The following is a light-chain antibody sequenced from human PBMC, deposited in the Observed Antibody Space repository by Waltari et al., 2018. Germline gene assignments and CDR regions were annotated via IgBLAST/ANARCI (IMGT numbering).Light chain of an antibody. V-gene: IGKV1-12*01. J-gene: IGKJ2*01. Sequence: DIQMTQSPSSVSISAGYRVTITCRASEGVGSRLPWYQQKAGKAPTLLIYSASSLQSGVPSRFSGSGSGTDFTLTISSLQPDDFATYYCQQSDSFPYTFGQGTKVDIK. CDR1: EGVGSR. CDR3: QQSDSFPYT. CDR2: SAS.